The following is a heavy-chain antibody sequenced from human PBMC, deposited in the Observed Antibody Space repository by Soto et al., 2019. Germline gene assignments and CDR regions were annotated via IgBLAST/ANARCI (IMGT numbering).Heavy chain of an antibody. CDR1: GGSISSYY. J-gene: IGHJ6*03. CDR3: ARSSPIEGYYYYYYMDV. CDR2: IYYSGST. V-gene: IGHV4-59*08. D-gene: IGHD6-6*01. Sequence: SETLSLTCTVSGGSISSYYWSWIRQPPGKGLEWIGYIYYSGSTNYNPSLKSRVTISVDTSKNQFSLKLSSVTAADTAVYYCARSSPIEGYYYYYYMDVWGKGNTVTVSS.